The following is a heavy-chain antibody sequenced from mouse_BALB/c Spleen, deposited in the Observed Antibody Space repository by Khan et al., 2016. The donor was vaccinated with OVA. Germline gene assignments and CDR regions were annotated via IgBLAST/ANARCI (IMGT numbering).Heavy chain of an antibody. V-gene: IGHV9-3-1*01. Sequence: QIQLVQSGPELKKPGETVKISCKASGYTFTNYGMNWVKQAPGKGLKWMGWINTYTGEPTYADDFKGRFAFSLETSASTAYLQINNLKNEDTATYCCARSNGNYWFAYWAQGTLVTVSA. CDR2: INTYTGEP. J-gene: IGHJ3*01. D-gene: IGHD2-1*01. CDR1: GYTFTNYG. CDR3: ARSNGNYWFAY.